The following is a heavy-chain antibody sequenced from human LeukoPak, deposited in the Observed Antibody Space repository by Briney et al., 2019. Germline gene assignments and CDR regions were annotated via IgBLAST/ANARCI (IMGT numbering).Heavy chain of an antibody. CDR1: GYTFTSYY. CDR2: INPSGGST. CDR3: ARDSIVVVTDHAFDI. D-gene: IGHD2-21*02. J-gene: IGHJ3*02. V-gene: IGHV1-46*01. Sequence: GASVKVSCKASGYTFTSYYMHWVRQAPGQGLEWMGIINPSGGSTSYAQKFQGRVTMTRDMSTSTVYMELSSLRSEDTAVYYCARDSIVVVTDHAFDIWGQGTMVTVSS.